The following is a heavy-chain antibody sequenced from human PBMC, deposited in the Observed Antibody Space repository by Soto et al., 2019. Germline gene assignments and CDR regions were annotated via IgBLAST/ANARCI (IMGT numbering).Heavy chain of an antibody. V-gene: IGHV3-23*01. Sequence: EVQLLESGGGLVQPGGSLRLSCAASGFTFSSYAMSWVRQAPGKGLEWVSAISGSGGSTYYADSVKGRFTISRDKSKNEVYLQMNSLRAEDKALYYCEKVLRELQIVGEGGQGTLVTVSS. CDR2: ISGSGGST. D-gene: IGHD1-26*01. CDR3: EKVLRELQIVGE. J-gene: IGHJ1*01. CDR1: GFTFSSYA.